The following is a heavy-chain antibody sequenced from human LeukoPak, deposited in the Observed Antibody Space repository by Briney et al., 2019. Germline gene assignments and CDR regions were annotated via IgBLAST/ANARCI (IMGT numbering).Heavy chain of an antibody. V-gene: IGHV3-30*03. Sequence: PGGSLRLSCAASGFTFSSYGMHWVRQAPGKGLEWVAVISYDGSNRYYADSVKGRSTISRDNSKNTLYLQMNSLRAEDTAVYYCAGRLLDYWGQGTLVTVSS. CDR2: ISYDGSNR. CDR1: GFTFSSYG. J-gene: IGHJ4*02. D-gene: IGHD3-16*01. CDR3: AGRLLDY.